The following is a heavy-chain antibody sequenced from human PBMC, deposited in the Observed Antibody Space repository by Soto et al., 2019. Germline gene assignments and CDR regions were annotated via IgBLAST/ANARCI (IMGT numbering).Heavy chain of an antibody. J-gene: IGHJ4*02. CDR2: ISGSGGST. D-gene: IGHD3-10*01. CDR3: AKSHQYGSGSYLYDY. Sequence: PGGSLRLSCAASVFTFSSYAMSWVRQAPGKGLEWVSAISGSGGSTYYADSVKGRFTISRDNSKNTLYLQMNSLRAEDTAVYYCAKSHQYGSGSYLYDYWGQGTLVTVSS. V-gene: IGHV3-23*01. CDR1: VFTFSSYA.